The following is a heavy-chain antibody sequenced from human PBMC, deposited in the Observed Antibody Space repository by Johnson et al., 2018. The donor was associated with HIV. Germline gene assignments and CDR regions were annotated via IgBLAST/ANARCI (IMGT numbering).Heavy chain of an antibody. D-gene: IGHD2-15*01. J-gene: IGHJ3*02. V-gene: IGHV3-7*01. Sequence: VQLVESGGGVVQPGGSLRLSCAASGFTFSSYGMHWVRQAPGKGLEWVANIKQDGSEKYYVDSVKGRFTISRDNAKNSLYLQMNSLRAEDTAVYYCARYSGARWAFDIWGQGTMVTVSS. CDR3: ARYSGARWAFDI. CDR2: IKQDGSEK. CDR1: GFTFSSYG.